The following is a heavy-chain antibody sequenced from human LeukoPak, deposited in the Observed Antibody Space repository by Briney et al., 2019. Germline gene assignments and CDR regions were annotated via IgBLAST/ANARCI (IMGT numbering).Heavy chain of an antibody. J-gene: IGHJ6*03. CDR2: IYTSGST. CDR3: AREKIVVVVAAPGYYYYMDV. Sequence: SETLSLTCTVSGGSISSYYWSWIRQPAGKGLEWIVRIYTSGSTNYNPSLKSRVTISVDKSKNQFSLKLSSVTAADTAVYYCAREKIVVVVAAPGYYYYMDVWGKGTTVTVSS. V-gene: IGHV4-4*07. D-gene: IGHD2-15*01. CDR1: GGSISSYY.